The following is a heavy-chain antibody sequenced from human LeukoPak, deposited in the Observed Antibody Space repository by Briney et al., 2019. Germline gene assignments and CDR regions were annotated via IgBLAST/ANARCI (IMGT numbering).Heavy chain of an antibody. Sequence: PSETLSLTCAVYGGSFSGYYWSWIRQPPGKGLEWIGEINHSGSTNYNPSLESRVTISVDTSKNQFSLKLSSVTAADTAVYYCARGQGRIAVAGRIDYWGQGTLVTVSS. J-gene: IGHJ4*02. V-gene: IGHV4-34*01. D-gene: IGHD6-19*01. CDR1: GGSFSGYY. CDR2: INHSGST. CDR3: ARGQGRIAVAGRIDY.